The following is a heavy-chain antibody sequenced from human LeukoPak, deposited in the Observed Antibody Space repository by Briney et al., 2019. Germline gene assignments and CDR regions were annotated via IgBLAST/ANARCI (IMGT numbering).Heavy chain of an antibody. CDR1: GFTFSSYG. D-gene: IGHD6-6*01. CDR2: IWYDATNK. Sequence: GGSLRLSCVASGFTFSSYGMHWVRQAPGKGLEWVAIIWYDATNKYYVESVKGRFTISRDSSKNTLYLQMSSLRAEDTAVYYCARPMDSISFIGFDYWGQGTLLTVSS. J-gene: IGHJ4*02. V-gene: IGHV3-33*01. CDR3: ARPMDSISFIGFDY.